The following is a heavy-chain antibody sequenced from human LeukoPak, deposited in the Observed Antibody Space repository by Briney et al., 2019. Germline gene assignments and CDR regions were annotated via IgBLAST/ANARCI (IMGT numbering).Heavy chain of an antibody. CDR2: ISTSSSVI. D-gene: IGHD3-10*01. Sequence: GGSLRLSCAASGFTFSGYSMNWVRQAPGKGLEWISYISTSSSVIYYADSVKGRFTISRDNAKNSLFLQMNSLRAEDTDVYYCARPRNYYGHDYWGQGTLVTVSS. CDR3: ARPRNYYGHDY. V-gene: IGHV3-48*04. J-gene: IGHJ4*02. CDR1: GFTFSGYS.